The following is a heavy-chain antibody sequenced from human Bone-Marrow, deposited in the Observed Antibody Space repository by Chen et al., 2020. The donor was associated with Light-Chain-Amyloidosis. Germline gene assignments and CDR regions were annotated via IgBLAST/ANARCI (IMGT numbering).Heavy chain of an antibody. J-gene: IGHJ3*01. CDR3: ARGGLDHAFDV. Sequence: EVQLVESGGGLVQPGGSLRLSCSASGFTFTTYWMHWVRQAPGRGLVWVSRINNYGSVTLNADSVKGRFTVTRDNARNTLYLQINSVGAGDTAVYYCARGGLDHAFDVWGQGTRVTVSS. D-gene: IGHD3-9*01. V-gene: IGHV3-74*01. CDR1: GFTFTTYW. CDR2: INNYGSVT.